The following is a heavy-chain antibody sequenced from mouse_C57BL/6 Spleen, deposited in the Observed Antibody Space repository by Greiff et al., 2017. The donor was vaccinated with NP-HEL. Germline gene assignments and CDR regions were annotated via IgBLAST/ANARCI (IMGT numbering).Heavy chain of an antibody. D-gene: IGHD4-1*02. CDR3: ARRFNWDPYFDD. Sequence: EVQLQQSGPELVKPGASVKISCKASGYTFTDYYMNWVKQSHGKSLEWIGDINPNNGGTSYNQKFKGKATLTVDKSSSTAYMELRSLTSEDSAVYYCARRFNWDPYFDDWGQGTTLTVSS. CDR1: GYTFTDYY. CDR2: INPNNGGT. J-gene: IGHJ2*01. V-gene: IGHV1-26*01.